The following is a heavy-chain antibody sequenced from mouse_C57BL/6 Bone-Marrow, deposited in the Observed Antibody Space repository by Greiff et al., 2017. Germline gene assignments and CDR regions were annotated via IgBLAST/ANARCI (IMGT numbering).Heavy chain of an antibody. Sequence: EVHLVESGGGLVQPGGSMKLSCVASGFTFSNYWMNWVRQSPEKGLEWVAQIRLKSDNYATHYAESVKGRFTISRDDSKSSVYLQMNNLRAEDTGIYYCTSNWDVHGYYAMDYWGQGTSVTVSS. D-gene: IGHD4-1*01. CDR2: IRLKSDNYAT. CDR3: TSNWDVHGYYAMDY. V-gene: IGHV6-3*01. J-gene: IGHJ4*01. CDR1: GFTFSNYW.